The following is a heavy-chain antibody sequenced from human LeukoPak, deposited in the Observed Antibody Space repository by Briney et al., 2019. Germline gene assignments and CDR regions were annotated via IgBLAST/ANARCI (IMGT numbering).Heavy chain of an antibody. CDR1: GFTFSSYE. CDR2: ISSSGSTI. D-gene: IGHD6-19*01. J-gene: IGHJ4*02. CDR3: ARDPSIPVGGTFAH. Sequence: GGSLRLSCAASGFTFSSYEMNWVRQAPGKGLEWVSYISSSGSTIYYADSVKGRFTISRDNAKNSLDLQMNSLRAEDTAVYYCARDPSIPVGGTFAHWGQGTLVTVSS. V-gene: IGHV3-48*03.